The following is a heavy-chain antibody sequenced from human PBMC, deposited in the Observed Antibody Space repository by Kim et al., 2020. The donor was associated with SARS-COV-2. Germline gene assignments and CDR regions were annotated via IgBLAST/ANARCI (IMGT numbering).Heavy chain of an antibody. J-gene: IGHJ4*02. Sequence: GGSLRLSCAASGFTFSNYAMSWVRQAPGKGLEWVSAISSTGTSTYYADSVKGRFTISRDNSKNTLYLQMNSLRAEDTAVYYCAKDRGYCSGGSCYFDYWGQGTLVTVSS. CDR3: AKDRGYCSGGSCYFDY. D-gene: IGHD2-15*01. V-gene: IGHV3-23*01. CDR2: ISSTGTST. CDR1: GFTFSNYA.